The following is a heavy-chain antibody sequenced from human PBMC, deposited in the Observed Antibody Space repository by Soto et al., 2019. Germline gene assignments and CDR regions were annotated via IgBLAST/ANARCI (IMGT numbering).Heavy chain of an antibody. J-gene: IGHJ6*02. V-gene: IGHV5-51*01. CDR1: GYSFTSYW. CDR2: IYPGDSDT. Sequence: GESLKISCKGSGYSFTSYWIGWVRQMPGKGLEWMGIIYPGDSDTRYSPSFQGQVTISADKSISTAYLQWSSLKASDTAMYYCVRGSSWYRDDYGMDVWGQGTTVTVSS. CDR3: VRGSSWYRDDYGMDV. D-gene: IGHD6-13*01.